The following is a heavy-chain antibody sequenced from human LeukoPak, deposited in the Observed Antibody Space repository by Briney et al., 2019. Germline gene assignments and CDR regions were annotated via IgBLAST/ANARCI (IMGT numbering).Heavy chain of an antibody. CDR1: GGSVSSGSYY. CDR2: IYYSGST. D-gene: IGHD3-22*01. V-gene: IGHV4-61*01. Sequence: SETLSLTCTVSGGSVSSGSYYWSWIRQPPGKGLEWIGYIYYSGSTNYNPSLKRRVTISVDTSKNQFSLKLSSVTAADTAVYYCARVNYYDSSGYYPYAFDIWGQGTMVTVSS. CDR3: ARVNYYDSSGYYPYAFDI. J-gene: IGHJ3*02.